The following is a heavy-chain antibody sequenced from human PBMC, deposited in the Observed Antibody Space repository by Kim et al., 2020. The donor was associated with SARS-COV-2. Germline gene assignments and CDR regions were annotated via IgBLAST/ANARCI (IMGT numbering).Heavy chain of an antibody. CDR2: IYYSGST. CDR3: ARDGSLYSVYDDY. CDR1: GCSISSSSYY. V-gene: IGHV4-39*07. J-gene: IGHJ4*02. Sequence: SETLSLTCTVSGCSISSSSYYWGWIRQPPGKGLEWIGSIYYSGSTYYNPSLKSRVTISVDTSKNQFSLKLSSVTAADTAVYYCARDGSLYSVYDDYWGQG. D-gene: IGHD5-12*01.